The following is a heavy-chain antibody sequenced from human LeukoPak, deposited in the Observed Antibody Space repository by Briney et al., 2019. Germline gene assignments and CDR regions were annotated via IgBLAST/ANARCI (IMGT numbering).Heavy chain of an antibody. CDR1: GYRFTSYW. Sequence: GAPMQISSQGSGYRFTSYWNCRVRPMPAKGLERTRIIYPGASDTKYSTSFQTPVTISSGNSIRTAYLQWSSLKASDTAMYYCARHPGLGFYFDYWGQGTLVTVSS. J-gene: IGHJ4*02. D-gene: IGHD3-10*01. CDR2: IYPGASDT. V-gene: IGHV5-51*01. CDR3: ARHPGLGFYFDY.